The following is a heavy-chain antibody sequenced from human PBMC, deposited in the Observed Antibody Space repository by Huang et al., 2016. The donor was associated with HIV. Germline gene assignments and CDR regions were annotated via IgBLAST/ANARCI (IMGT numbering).Heavy chain of an antibody. CDR3: ARLGWSGTMRDAFDI. D-gene: IGHD1-1*01. CDR2: IYYSGST. CDR1: GGSISSGGYY. V-gene: IGHV4-30-4*08. Sequence: QVQLQESGPGLVKPSQTLSLTCTVSGGSISSGGYYWSWIRHPPGKGLEWIGYIYYSGSTYSNPSLKSRVTISVDTSKNQCSLKLSSVAAADTAVYYCARLGWSGTMRDAFDIWGQGTMVTVSS. J-gene: IGHJ3*02.